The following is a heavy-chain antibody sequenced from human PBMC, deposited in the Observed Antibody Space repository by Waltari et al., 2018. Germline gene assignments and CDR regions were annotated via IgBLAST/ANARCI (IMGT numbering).Heavy chain of an antibody. Sequence: QVQLQQWGAGLLKPSETLSLTCAVYGGSFSGYYWSWIRQPPGKGLEWIGEINHSGSTKYNPSLKSRVTISVDTSKNQFSLKLSSVTAADTAVYYCARLVGIAAAGSGAFDIWGQGTMVTVSS. D-gene: IGHD6-13*01. CDR3: ARLVGIAAAGSGAFDI. CDR1: GGSFSGYY. CDR2: INHSGST. V-gene: IGHV4-34*01. J-gene: IGHJ3*02.